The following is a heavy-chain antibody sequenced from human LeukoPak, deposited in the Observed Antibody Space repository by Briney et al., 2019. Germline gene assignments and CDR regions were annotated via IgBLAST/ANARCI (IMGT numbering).Heavy chain of an antibody. CDR3: ARVYKVVTIDY. Sequence: PSETLSLTCTVSGGSISSGDYYWSWLRQPPGKGLEWIGYIYYSGSTYYNPSLKSRVTISVDTSKNQFSLKLSSVTAADTAVYYCARVYKVVTIDYWGQGTLVTVSS. CDR1: GGSISSGDYY. D-gene: IGHD3-22*01. J-gene: IGHJ4*02. CDR2: IYYSGST. V-gene: IGHV4-30-4*01.